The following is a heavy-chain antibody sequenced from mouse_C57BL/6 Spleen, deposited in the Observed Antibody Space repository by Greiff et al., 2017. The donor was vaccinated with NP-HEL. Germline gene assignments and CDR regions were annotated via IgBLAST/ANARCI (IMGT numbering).Heavy chain of an antibody. D-gene: IGHD2-10*02. CDR3: ARESMGRRNFDY. Sequence: EVQRVESGGGLVKPGGSLKLSCAASGFTFSSYAMSWVRQTPEKRLEWVATISDGGSYTYYPDNVKGRFTISRDNAKNNLYLQMSHLKSEDTAMYYCARESMGRRNFDYWGQGTTLTVSS. CDR1: GFTFSSYA. CDR2: ISDGGSYT. V-gene: IGHV5-4*01. J-gene: IGHJ2*01.